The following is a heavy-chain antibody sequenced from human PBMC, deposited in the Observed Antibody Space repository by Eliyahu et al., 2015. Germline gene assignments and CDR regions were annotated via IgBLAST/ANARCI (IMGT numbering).Heavy chain of an antibody. CDR2: VSSDGVGT. V-gene: IGHV3-23*01. Sequence: EWVSSVSSDGVGTYYADSVKGRFTISRDNSMDTLYLQMNSLRAEDTALYYCAKASQYCSGGSCYEAGPNYYGLDVWGQGTTVTVSS. CDR3: AKASQYCSGGSCYEAGPNYYGLDV. D-gene: IGHD2-15*01. J-gene: IGHJ6*02.